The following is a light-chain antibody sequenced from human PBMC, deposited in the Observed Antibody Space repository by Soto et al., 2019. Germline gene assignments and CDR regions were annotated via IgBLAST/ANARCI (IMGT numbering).Light chain of an antibody. CDR2: EVS. V-gene: IGLV2-14*01. J-gene: IGLJ1*01. CDR3: SSYTSSSTLYV. CDR1: SSDVGGYNY. Sequence: QSALTQPPSVSGSPGQSITISCTGTSSDVGGYNYVSWYQQHPGKAPKLMIYEVSNRPSGVSNRFSGSKSGNTASLTISGLQAEDEADYSCSSYTSSSTLYVFGTGTKVTVL.